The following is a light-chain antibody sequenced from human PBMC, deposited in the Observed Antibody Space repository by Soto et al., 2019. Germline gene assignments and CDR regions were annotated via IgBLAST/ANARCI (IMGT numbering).Light chain of an antibody. CDR3: ATWDSSLSAVV. CDR1: SSNIGNNY. CDR2: DND. J-gene: IGLJ2*01. Sequence: QSVLTQPPSVSAAPGQKVTISCSGSSSNIGNNYVSWYQQFPGTAPKLLIFDNDKRPSGIPDRFSASRSGTSATLGITGLQTGDEADYYCATWDSSLSAVVFGGGTKLTVL. V-gene: IGLV1-51*01.